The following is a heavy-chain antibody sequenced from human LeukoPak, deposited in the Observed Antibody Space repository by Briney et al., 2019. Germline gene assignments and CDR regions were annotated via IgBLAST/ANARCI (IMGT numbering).Heavy chain of an antibody. CDR1: GFTFSSYW. V-gene: IGHV3-74*01. CDR2: INSDGSST. D-gene: IGHD3-10*01. CDR3: ARAQRRRVLWFGESRDWFDP. J-gene: IGHJ5*02. Sequence: PGGSLRLSCAASGFTFSSYWMHWVRQAPGKGLVWVSRINSDGSSTSYADSVKGRFTISRDNAKNTLYLQMNSLRAEDTAVYYCARAQRRRVLWFGESRDWFDPWGQGTLVTVSS.